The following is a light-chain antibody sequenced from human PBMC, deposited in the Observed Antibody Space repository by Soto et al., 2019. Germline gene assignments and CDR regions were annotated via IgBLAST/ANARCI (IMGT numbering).Light chain of an antibody. CDR3: QQFNVYPLT. J-gene: IGKJ4*01. Sequence: DIQLTQSPSFLSASVGDRVTITCRASQGISDFLAWYQQKPGKAPKLLIYAASTLQAGVPTRFSGFASGTEVTLTISNLQPADSATYYCQQFNVYPLTFGGGTKVEIK. V-gene: IGKV1-9*01. CDR1: QGISDF. CDR2: AAS.